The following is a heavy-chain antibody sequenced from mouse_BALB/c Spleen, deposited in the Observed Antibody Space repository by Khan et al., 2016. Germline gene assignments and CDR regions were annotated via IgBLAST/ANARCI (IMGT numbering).Heavy chain of an antibody. Sequence: QVQLKESGPGLVAPSQSLSITCTVAGFSLGAYGVNWVRQPPGKGLEWLGMIWGDGSTDYNSALRSRLNITKDNSKSQVFLKMNSLQSYDTARYYWARGGWGYYAMDYWGQGTSVTVSS. CDR3: ARGGWGYYAMDY. J-gene: IGHJ4*01. CDR2: IWGDGST. D-gene: IGHD1-1*02. V-gene: IGHV2-6-7*01. CDR1: GFSLGAYG.